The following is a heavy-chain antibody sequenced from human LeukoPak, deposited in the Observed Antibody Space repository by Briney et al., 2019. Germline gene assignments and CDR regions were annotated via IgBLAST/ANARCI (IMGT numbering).Heavy chain of an antibody. J-gene: IGHJ4*02. Sequence: GGSLRLSCAASGFTFSNNAMSWVRQAPGKGLEWVSGISGSGSNTYYANSVKGRFTISRDNSKNTLYLQMNSLRAEDTAVYYCATDTREQIDYWGQGTLVTVSS. CDR2: ISGSGSNT. CDR1: GFTFSNNA. D-gene: IGHD1-26*01. V-gene: IGHV3-23*01. CDR3: ATDTREQIDY.